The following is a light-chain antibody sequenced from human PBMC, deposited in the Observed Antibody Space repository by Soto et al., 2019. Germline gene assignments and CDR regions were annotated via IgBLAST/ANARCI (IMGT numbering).Light chain of an antibody. CDR1: QSLLHSNGFYY. J-gene: IGKJ5*01. Sequence: DTVMTQSPLSLPVTPGEPASISCRSSQSLLHSNGFYYLDWYLQKPGQSPQLLIYLRSNRASGVPDRFSGRGSGTDFTLKISRVEAEDVGVYYCMQALQTPITFGQGTRLEIK. V-gene: IGKV2-28*01. CDR2: LRS. CDR3: MQALQTPIT.